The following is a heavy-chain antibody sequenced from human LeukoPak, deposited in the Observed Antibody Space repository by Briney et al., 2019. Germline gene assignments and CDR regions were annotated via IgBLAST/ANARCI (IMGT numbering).Heavy chain of an antibody. D-gene: IGHD2-2*01. Sequence: PGGSLRLSCAASGFTFSTYAMNWVRQTPGKGLDWVSGILGNAGRTYYADSVKGRFTISRDNSKNTLYLQMNSLRAEDTAVYYCARDRCSSTSCYGDYWGQGTLVTVSS. CDR2: ILGNAGRT. CDR3: ARDRCSSTSCYGDY. J-gene: IGHJ4*02. V-gene: IGHV3-23*01. CDR1: GFTFSTYA.